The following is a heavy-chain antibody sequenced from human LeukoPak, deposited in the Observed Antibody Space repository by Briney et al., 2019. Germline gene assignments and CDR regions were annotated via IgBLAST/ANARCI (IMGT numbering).Heavy chain of an antibody. CDR3: ARVYGDTANCDY. J-gene: IGHJ4*02. CDR2: IWFDGSKE. CDR1: GFTFSSYG. V-gene: IGHV3-33*01. D-gene: IGHD5-18*01. Sequence: GRSLRLSCAASGFTFSSYGMHWVRQAPGKGLEWVAVIWFDGSKEYYADSAKGRFTISRDNSKKTLWLQMNSLRAEDTAVYYCARVYGDTANCDYWGQGTLVTVSS.